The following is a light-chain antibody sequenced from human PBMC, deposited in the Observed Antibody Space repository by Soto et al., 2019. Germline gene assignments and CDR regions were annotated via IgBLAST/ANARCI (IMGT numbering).Light chain of an antibody. CDR3: QQYSTWPPKYP. Sequence: EIVMTQSPATLSVSPGGRATLSCRASQSINNYLAWYQQRPGQPPRLLIYRASTRATGIPDRFSGSGSRTEFSLTISSLQSEDFAVYYCQQYSTWPPKYPFGPGTKLDI. CDR1: QSINNY. J-gene: IGKJ2*01. CDR2: RAS. V-gene: IGKV3-15*01.